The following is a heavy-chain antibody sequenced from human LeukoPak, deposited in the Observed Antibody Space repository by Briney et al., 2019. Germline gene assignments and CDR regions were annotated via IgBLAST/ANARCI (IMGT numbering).Heavy chain of an antibody. CDR2: INHSGST. V-gene: IGHV4-34*01. Sequence: SETLSLTCAVYGGSFSSYYWSWIRQPPGKGLEWIGEINHSGSTNYNPSLKSRVTISVDTSKNQFSLKLSSVTAADTAVYYCALPGGSQVLPDYWGQGTLVTVSS. D-gene: IGHD1-26*01. CDR3: ALPGGSQVLPDY. J-gene: IGHJ4*02. CDR1: GGSFSSYY.